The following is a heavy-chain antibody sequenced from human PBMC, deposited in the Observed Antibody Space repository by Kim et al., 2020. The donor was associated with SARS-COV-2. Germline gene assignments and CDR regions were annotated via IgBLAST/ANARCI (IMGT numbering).Heavy chain of an antibody. V-gene: IGHV4-59*09. J-gene: IGHJ6*02. CDR3: ARGLSDYYYGMDV. Sequence: YDPSLKSRVTISIDTSKTQFSLKLRSVTAADTAVYYCARGLSDYYYGMDVWGQGTTVTVSS.